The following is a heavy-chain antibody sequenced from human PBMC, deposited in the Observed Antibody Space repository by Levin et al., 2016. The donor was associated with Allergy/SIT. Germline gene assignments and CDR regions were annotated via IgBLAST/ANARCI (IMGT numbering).Heavy chain of an antibody. V-gene: IGHV3-11*06. J-gene: IGHJ6*03. CDR1: GFTFSDYY. CDR3: AILLCSSTSCYWSFYYYMDV. Sequence: GESLKISCAASGFTFSDYYMSWIRQAPGKGLEWISYISSRSTYTNYADSVKGRFTTSRDNSKNSLYLQMNSLRAEDTAVYYCAILLCSSTSCYWSFYYYMDVWGKGTTVTVSS. CDR2: ISSRSTYT. D-gene: IGHD2-2*01.